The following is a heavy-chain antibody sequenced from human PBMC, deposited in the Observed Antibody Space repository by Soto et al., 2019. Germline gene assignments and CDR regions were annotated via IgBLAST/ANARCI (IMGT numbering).Heavy chain of an antibody. CDR1: GFTFSSYG. J-gene: IGHJ6*02. CDR3: ARELGYCSSTSCYKGYYGMDV. V-gene: IGHV3-33*01. D-gene: IGHD2-2*02. CDR2: IWYDGSNK. Sequence: QLQLVESGGGVVQPGRSLRLSCAASGFTFSSYGMHWVRQAPGKGLEWVAVIWYDGSNKYYADSVKGRFIISRDNSKNTLYLQMNCLRAEDTAVYYCARELGYCSSTSCYKGYYGMDVWGPGTTVTVS.